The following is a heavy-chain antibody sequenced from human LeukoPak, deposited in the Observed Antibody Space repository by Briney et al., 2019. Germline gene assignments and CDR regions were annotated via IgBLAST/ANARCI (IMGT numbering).Heavy chain of an antibody. CDR2: IKHDGSEK. J-gene: IGHJ4*02. CDR1: GFTFSNYW. V-gene: IGHV3-7*01. Sequence: GGSLRPSCAASGFTFSNYWMNWVRQAPGKGLEWVANIKHDGSEKYYVDSVKGRFTISRDNAKNSLFLQMNSLRAEDTAVYYCARGLRWPDYWGQGTLVTVSS. CDR3: ARGLRWPDY. D-gene: IGHD5-24*01.